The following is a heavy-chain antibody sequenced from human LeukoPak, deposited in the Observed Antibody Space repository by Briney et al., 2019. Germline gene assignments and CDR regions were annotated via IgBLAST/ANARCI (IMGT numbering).Heavy chain of an antibody. J-gene: IGHJ4*02. V-gene: IGHV4-38-2*02. D-gene: IGHD4-17*01. CDR2: IYHSGST. Sequence: SETLSLTCAVSGYSMSSGYYRGWIRQPPGKGLEWIGSIYHSGSTYYNPSLKSRVTISVDRSKNQFSLKVNSVTAADTAVYYCARDMGYGDYVRPGDYWGQGTLVTVSS. CDR1: GYSMSSGYY. CDR3: ARDMGYGDYVRPGDY.